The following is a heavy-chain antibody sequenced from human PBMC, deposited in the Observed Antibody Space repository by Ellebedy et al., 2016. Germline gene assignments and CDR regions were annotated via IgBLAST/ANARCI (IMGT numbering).Heavy chain of an antibody. CDR2: INQDGSEK. J-gene: IGHJ4*02. V-gene: IGHV3-7*01. CDR1: GFTFSNYY. CDR3: ASAIDY. Sequence: GESLKISXAASGFTFSNYYMTWVRQTPGKGLEWVANINQDGSEKHYVDSVKGRFTISRDNAKNLLYLQMNSLRSEDTAVYHCASAIDYWGQGTLVTVSS.